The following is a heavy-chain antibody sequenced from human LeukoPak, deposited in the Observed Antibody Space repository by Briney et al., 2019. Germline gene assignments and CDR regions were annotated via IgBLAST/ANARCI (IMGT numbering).Heavy chain of an antibody. CDR1: GFTFRFYW. V-gene: IGHV3-74*01. D-gene: IGHD3-22*01. J-gene: IGHJ3*02. Sequence: GGSLRLSCAASGFTFRFYWRNWVRQAPGKGLVWVSRIENDGSSTSYADSVKGRFTISRDNAKNTLYLQMNSLRAEDTAVYYCVRDPHNYDRSGYQDAFDIWGQGTMVTVSS. CDR2: IENDGSST. CDR3: VRDPHNYDRSGYQDAFDI.